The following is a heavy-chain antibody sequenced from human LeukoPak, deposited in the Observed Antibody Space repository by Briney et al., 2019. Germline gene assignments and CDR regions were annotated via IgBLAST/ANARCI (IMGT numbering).Heavy chain of an antibody. D-gene: IGHD3-22*01. CDR3: ARRVTMTGNFDY. CDR1: GYSFTDYW. Sequence: GESLKISCKTSGYSFTDYWIGWVRQMPGKGLEWMGFIYPSDSGTRYSPSFQGQVTISADKSISTAYLQWSSLKASDTAMYYCARRVTMTGNFDYWGQGTLVTVSS. J-gene: IGHJ4*02. V-gene: IGHV5-51*01. CDR2: IYPSDSGT.